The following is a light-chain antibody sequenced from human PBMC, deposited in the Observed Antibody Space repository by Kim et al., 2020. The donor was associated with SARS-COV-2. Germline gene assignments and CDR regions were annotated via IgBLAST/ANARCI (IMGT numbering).Light chain of an antibody. J-gene: IGLJ2*01. CDR2: DNN. V-gene: IGLV1-51*01. CDR1: SSNIGNNY. Sequence: GQKVTLSCSGSSSNIGNNYVSWYQQLPGTAPKLLIYDNNKRPSGIPGRFSGSKSGTSATLGITGLQTGDEADYYCGTWDSSLSAVVFGGGTQLTVL. CDR3: GTWDSSLSAVV.